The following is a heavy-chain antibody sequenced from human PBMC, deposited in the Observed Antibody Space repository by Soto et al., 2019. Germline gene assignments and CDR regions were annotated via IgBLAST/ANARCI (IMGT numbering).Heavy chain of an antibody. CDR3: ARGASWHLVDL. Sequence: SETLSLTCAVSRGSIGDSGSSWGWIRQPPGGGLEWIGYIYHSGTTFYNPSLQARATMSLDWANNQVSLNLNSMTAADTAVYYCARGASWHLVDLWGQGILVTVSS. CDR2: IYHSGTT. V-gene: IGHV4-30-2*01. D-gene: IGHD1-26*01. CDR1: RGSIGDSGSS. J-gene: IGHJ5*02.